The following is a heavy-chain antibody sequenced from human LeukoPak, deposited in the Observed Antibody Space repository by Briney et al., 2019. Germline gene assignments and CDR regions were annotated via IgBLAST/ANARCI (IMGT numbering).Heavy chain of an antibody. CDR2: ISGSGEST. V-gene: IGHV3-23*01. CDR3: AKDLHYNDGRWEFDP. Sequence: GGSLRLSCVASGLIFSSHAMSWVRQAPGKGLEWVSVISGSGESTHYADSVKGRFTISRDNSKNTVYLQMNSLRVEDTAIYYCAKDLHYNDGRWEFDPWGQGTLVTVSS. D-gene: IGHD5-24*01. J-gene: IGHJ5*02. CDR1: GLIFSSHA.